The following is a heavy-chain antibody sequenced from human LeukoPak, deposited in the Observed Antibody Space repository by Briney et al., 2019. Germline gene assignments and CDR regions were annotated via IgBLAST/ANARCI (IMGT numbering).Heavy chain of an antibody. CDR3: GKTRVGYSGGQKPGWPVDF. CDR2: IFGSGGSP. Sequence: PGGSLRLPCEASGFTSDSHAMYWVGQAPGKGLEWVAGIFGSGGSPHYADSVKGRFTTSRDNPRNTVYLQINSLRDDDTAVYYCGKTRVGYSGGQKPGWPVDFWGQGTLVTVSS. D-gene: IGHD5-18*01. CDR1: GFTSDSHA. V-gene: IGHV3-23*01. J-gene: IGHJ4*02.